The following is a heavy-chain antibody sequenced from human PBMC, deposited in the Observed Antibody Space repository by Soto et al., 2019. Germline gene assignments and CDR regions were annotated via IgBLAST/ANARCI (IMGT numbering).Heavy chain of an antibody. Sequence: GGSLRLSCAASGFTFSSYAMSWVRQAPGKGLEWVSAISGSGGSTYYADSVKGRFTISRDNSKNTLYLQMNSLRAEDTAVYYCAKDRDDYIWGSYRYPDYWGQGTLVTVSS. J-gene: IGHJ4*02. V-gene: IGHV3-23*01. CDR2: ISGSGGST. CDR1: GFTFSSYA. D-gene: IGHD3-16*02. CDR3: AKDRDDYIWGSYRYPDY.